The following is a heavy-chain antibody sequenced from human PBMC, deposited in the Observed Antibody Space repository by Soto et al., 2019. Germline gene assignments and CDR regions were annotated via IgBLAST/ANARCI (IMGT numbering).Heavy chain of an antibody. J-gene: IGHJ4*02. D-gene: IGHD6-13*01. CDR1: GGSISSSNYY. V-gene: IGHV4-39*07. Sequence: SETLSLTCTVSGGSISSSNYYWGWVRQPPGKGLEWIGSIYYSGITHYNPSLKSRVTISVDTSKNQFSLKLSSVTAADTAVYYCARDNGIAAAGLDYWGQGTLVTVSS. CDR2: IYYSGIT. CDR3: ARDNGIAAAGLDY.